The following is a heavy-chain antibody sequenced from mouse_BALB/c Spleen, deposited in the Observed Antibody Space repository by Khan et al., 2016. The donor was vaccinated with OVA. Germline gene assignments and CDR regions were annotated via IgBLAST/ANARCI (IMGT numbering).Heavy chain of an antibody. D-gene: IGHD2-14*01. J-gene: IGHJ3*01. Sequence: QVQLQQSGAELARPGASVKMSCKASGYTFTSYTIHWIKQRPGQGLEWIGYINPSSGYTNYNQKFKDKATLTADKSSTTAYMQLSSLTSDDSAVYYVARDGSYYRNDGWFAYWGQGTLVTVSA. CDR2: INPSSGYT. CDR3: ARDGSYYRNDGWFAY. CDR1: GYTFTSYT. V-gene: IGHV1-4*01.